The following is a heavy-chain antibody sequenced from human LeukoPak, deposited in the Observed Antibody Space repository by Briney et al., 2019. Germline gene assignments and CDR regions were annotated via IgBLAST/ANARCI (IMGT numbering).Heavy chain of an antibody. Sequence: SETLSLTCAVYGGSFSGYYWSWIRQPPGKGLEWIGYIYYSGSTNYNPSLKSRLTMSVDTSKNQFSLKLRAVTAADTAIYYCASLFLVRGFDPWGQGTLVTVSS. V-gene: IGHV4-59*08. J-gene: IGHJ5*02. CDR2: IYYSGST. CDR3: ASLFLVRGFDP. CDR1: GGSFSGYY. D-gene: IGHD3-10*01.